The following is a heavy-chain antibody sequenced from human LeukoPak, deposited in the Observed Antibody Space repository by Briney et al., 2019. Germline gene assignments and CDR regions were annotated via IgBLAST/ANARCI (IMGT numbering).Heavy chain of an antibody. CDR1: GFTFNTFS. Sequence: GGSLRLSCAASGFTFNTFSMNWVRQAPGRGPEWVSYISSSGTTTYYADSVKGRFTISRDNAKNSLFLQMNSLRAEDTAVYYCVRRGLIETEYLERWGQGTLVIVSS. CDR2: ISSSGTTT. J-gene: IGHJ1*01. D-gene: IGHD3-10*01. V-gene: IGHV3-48*04. CDR3: VRRGLIETEYLER.